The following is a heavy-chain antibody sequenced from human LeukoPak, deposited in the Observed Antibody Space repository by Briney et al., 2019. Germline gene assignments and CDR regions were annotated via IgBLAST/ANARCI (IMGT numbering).Heavy chain of an antibody. J-gene: IGHJ4*02. CDR3: ARERDSSWFDY. V-gene: IGHV1-69*04. D-gene: IGHD6-13*01. CDR2: IIPILGIA. CDR1: GGTFSSSA. Sequence: ASVKVSCKASGGTFSSSAISWVRQAPGQGLEWMGRIIPILGIANYAQKFQGRVTITADKSTSTAYMELSSLRSEDTAVYYCARERDSSWFDYWGQGTLVTVPS.